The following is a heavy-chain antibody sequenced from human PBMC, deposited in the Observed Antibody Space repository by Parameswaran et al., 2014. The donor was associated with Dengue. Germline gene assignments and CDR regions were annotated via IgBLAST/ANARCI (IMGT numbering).Heavy chain of an antibody. Sequence: KWIRQPPGKGLEWVSYISSSSSTIYYADSVKGRFTISRDNAKNSLYLQMNSLRDEDTAVYYCAREAVAGIDYYYYGMDVWGQGTTVTVSS. D-gene: IGHD6-19*01. V-gene: IGHV3-48*02. CDR3: AREAVAGIDYYYYGMDV. CDR2: ISSSSSTI. J-gene: IGHJ6*02.